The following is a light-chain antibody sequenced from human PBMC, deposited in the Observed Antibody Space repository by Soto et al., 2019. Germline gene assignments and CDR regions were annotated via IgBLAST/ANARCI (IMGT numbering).Light chain of an antibody. J-gene: IGKJ2*01. CDR2: AAS. CDR1: QSISSY. V-gene: IGKV1-39*01. Sequence: DIQMTQSPTSLSASVGDRVSITCRASQSISSYLNWYQQKPGKAPKLLIYAASSLQSGVPSRFSGSASVTDFTLTISGLQPDDFATYYCQQSYSAPYTFGQGTKLEIK. CDR3: QQSYSAPYT.